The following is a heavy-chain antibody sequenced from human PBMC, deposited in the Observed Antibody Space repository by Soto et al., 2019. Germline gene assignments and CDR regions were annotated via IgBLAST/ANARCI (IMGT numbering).Heavy chain of an antibody. J-gene: IGHJ3*02. CDR1: GYTFTSYA. D-gene: IGHD3-9*01. CDR2: INAGNGNT. CDR3: ARELLRYFDWPIISRDAFDI. Sequence: ASVKVSCKASGYTFTSYAMHWVRQAPGQRLEWMGWINAGNGNTKYSQKFQGRVTITRDTSASTAYMELSSLRSEDTAVYYCARELLRYFDWPIISRDAFDIWGQGTMVTVSS. V-gene: IGHV1-3*01.